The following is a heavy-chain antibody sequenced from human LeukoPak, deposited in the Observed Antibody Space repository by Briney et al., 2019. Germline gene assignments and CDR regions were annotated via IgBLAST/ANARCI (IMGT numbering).Heavy chain of an antibody. CDR3: ASTRRSGSHLDAFDI. CDR1: GGSISSNSHY. CDR2: IYYSGST. D-gene: IGHD1-26*01. V-gene: IGHV4-39*01. J-gene: IGHJ3*02. Sequence: PSETLSLTCTVSGGSISSNSHYWGWIRQTPGKGLEWIGSIYYSGSTYCNPSLKSRVSISVDTSKNQFSLKLSSVTAADTAVYYCASTRRSGSHLDAFDIWGQGTMVTVSS.